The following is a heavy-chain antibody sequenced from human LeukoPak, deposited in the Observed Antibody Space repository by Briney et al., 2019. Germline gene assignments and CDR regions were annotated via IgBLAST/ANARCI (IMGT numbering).Heavy chain of an antibody. CDR1: GFTFSDYA. D-gene: IGHD7-27*01. Sequence: PGGSLRLSCAASGFASGFTFSDYAVSWVRQAPGKGAEWVASVNGRGATTYYADSVRGRFTISRDNSKNTLYLQMISLGADDTAVYFCAKAPATGEGYYFYYMDVWGKGTTVTVSS. V-gene: IGHV3-23*01. J-gene: IGHJ6*03. CDR3: AKAPATGEGYYFYYMDV. CDR2: VNGRGATT.